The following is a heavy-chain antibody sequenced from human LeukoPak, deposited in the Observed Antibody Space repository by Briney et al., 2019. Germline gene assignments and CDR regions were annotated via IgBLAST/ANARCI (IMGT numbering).Heavy chain of an antibody. D-gene: IGHD6-19*01. CDR2: IYSGGST. J-gene: IGHJ6*02. V-gene: IGHV3-53*04. CDR3: ARESAVADGMDV. Sequence: GGSLRLSCAASGFTVSRNYMSWVRQPPGKGLEWVWVIYSGGSTNYADSVKGRFTISRHNSKNTLYLKMNSLRAEDTAVYYCARESAVADGMDVWGQGTTVTVSS. CDR1: GFTVSRNY.